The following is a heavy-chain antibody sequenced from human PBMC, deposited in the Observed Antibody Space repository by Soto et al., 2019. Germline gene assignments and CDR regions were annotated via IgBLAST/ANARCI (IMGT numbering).Heavy chain of an antibody. J-gene: IGHJ6*02. Sequence: QVQLVQSGAEVKKPGSSVKVSCKASGGTFSSYAISWVRQAPGQGLEWMGGIIPIFGTANYAQKFQGRVTITADESTRTAYMELSGLRSEDTAVYYCASPGIAAAGSYGMDVWGQGTTVTVSS. V-gene: IGHV1-69*01. CDR2: IIPIFGTA. CDR1: GGTFSSYA. CDR3: ASPGIAAAGSYGMDV. D-gene: IGHD6-13*01.